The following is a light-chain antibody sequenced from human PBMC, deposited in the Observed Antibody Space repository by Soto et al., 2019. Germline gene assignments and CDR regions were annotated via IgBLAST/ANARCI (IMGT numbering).Light chain of an antibody. J-gene: IGLJ2*01. V-gene: IGLV3-21*01. CDR2: NDG. CDR3: QVWESISDHDGV. CDR1: NIGTRS. Sequence: SYELTQPPSVSVAPGQTARITCGGNNIGTRSVHWYQQKPGQAPVLVMFNDGDRPSWISARFSGSNSGNTATLTISRVEAGDEADYYCQVWESISDHDGVFGGGTKLTVL.